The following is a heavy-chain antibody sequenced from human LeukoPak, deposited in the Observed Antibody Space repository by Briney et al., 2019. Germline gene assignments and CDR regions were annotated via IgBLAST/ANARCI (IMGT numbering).Heavy chain of an antibody. CDR3: ARLRVRGYGYGPWEGPTWLDY. Sequence: SETLSLTCTVSGGSISSSSYYWGWIRQSPGKGLEWIGSMYYSRSTYYNPSLKSRVTISVDTSRNQFSLKLSSVTVADTAVYSCARLRVRGYGYGPWEGPTWLDYWGQGTLVTVSS. D-gene: IGHD5-18*01. V-gene: IGHV4-39*07. J-gene: IGHJ4*02. CDR1: GGSISSSSYY. CDR2: MYYSRST.